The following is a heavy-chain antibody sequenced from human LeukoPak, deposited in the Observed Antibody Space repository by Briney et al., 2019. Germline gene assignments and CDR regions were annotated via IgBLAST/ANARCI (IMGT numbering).Heavy chain of an antibody. CDR1: GFTFSSYA. CDR2: ISSNGGST. J-gene: IGHJ6*02. CDR3: ARDMDTGLHYARMDV. D-gene: IGHD4-17*01. Sequence: PGGSLRLSCSASGFTFSSYAMHWVRQAPGKGLEYVSAISSNGGSTYYADSVKGRFTISRDNSKNTLYLQMSRLRAEDTAVYYCARDMDTGLHYARMDVWGQGTTVTVSS. V-gene: IGHV3-64D*06.